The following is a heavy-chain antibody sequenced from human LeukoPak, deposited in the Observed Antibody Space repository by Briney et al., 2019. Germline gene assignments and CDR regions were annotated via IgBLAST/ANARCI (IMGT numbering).Heavy chain of an antibody. CDR1: GYTFTGYY. J-gene: IGHJ4*02. D-gene: IGHD6-19*01. Sequence: VASVKVSCKASGYTFTGYYMHWVRQAPGRGLEWMGRINPNSGGTNYAQKFQGRVTMTRDTSISTAYMELSRLRSDDTAVYYCARDFGGSGCHDYWGQGTLVTVSS. V-gene: IGHV1-2*06. CDR2: INPNSGGT. CDR3: ARDFGGSGCHDY.